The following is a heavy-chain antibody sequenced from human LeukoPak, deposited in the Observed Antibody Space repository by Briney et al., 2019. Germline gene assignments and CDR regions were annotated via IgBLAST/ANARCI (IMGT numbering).Heavy chain of an antibody. J-gene: IGHJ6*03. V-gene: IGHV1-46*01. D-gene: IGHD3-22*01. Sequence: ASVKVSCKASGYTFTSDYMHSVREAPGQGLEWMGIINPSGGSTSYAQTFQGRVTMTRDTSTSTVYMELSSLRSEDTAVYYCARELDSSGYYSHYYYYYYMDVWGKGTTVTVSS. CDR1: GYTFTSDY. CDR3: ARELDSSGYYSHYYYYYYMDV. CDR2: INPSGGST.